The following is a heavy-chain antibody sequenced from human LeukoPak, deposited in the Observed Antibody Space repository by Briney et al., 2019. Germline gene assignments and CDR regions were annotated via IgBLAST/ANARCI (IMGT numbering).Heavy chain of an antibody. J-gene: IGHJ5*01. CDR1: GGTFSSYA. CDR3: ARGTYRNYEGWFDS. Sequence: SVKVSCKASGGTFSSYAISWVRQAPGQGLEWMGGIIPIFGTANYAQKFQGRVTITADESTSTAYMELSSLRSEDTAAYYCARGTYRNYEGWFDSWGQGTLVTVSS. D-gene: IGHD4-11*01. V-gene: IGHV1-69*13. CDR2: IIPIFGTA.